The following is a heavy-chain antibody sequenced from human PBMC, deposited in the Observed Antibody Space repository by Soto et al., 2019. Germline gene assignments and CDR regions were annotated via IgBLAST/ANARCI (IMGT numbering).Heavy chain of an antibody. CDR3: ARYVRRPVPKRISEPPPRPTYGMGV. Sequence: ASVKVSCKAPGYTFTSYYMHWVRQAPGQGLEGMGIINPSGGSTSYAQKIQGRVTMTRDTSTSTVYMELSSLRSEDTAVYYCARYVRRPVPKRISEPPPRPTYGMGVWGQGTRVTVSS. V-gene: IGHV1-46*01. CDR1: GYTFTSYY. J-gene: IGHJ6*02. D-gene: IGHD3-10*02. CDR2: INPSGGST.